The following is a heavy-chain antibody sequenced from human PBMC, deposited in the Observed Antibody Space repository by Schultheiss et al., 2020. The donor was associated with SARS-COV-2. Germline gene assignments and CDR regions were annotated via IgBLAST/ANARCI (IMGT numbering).Heavy chain of an antibody. D-gene: IGHD2-2*02. Sequence: GGSLRLSCAASGFTFSSYAMSWVRQAPGKGLEWVGRIKSKTDGGTTDYAAPVKGRFTISRDDSKNTLYLQMNSLRAEDTAVYYCARDRDCSSTSCYTVFGDAFDIWGQGTMVTVSS. J-gene: IGHJ3*02. CDR3: ARDRDCSSTSCYTVFGDAFDI. CDR2: IKSKTDGGTT. CDR1: GFTFSSYA. V-gene: IGHV3-15*01.